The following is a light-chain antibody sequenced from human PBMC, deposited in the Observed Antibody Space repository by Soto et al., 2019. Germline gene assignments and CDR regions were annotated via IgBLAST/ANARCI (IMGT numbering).Light chain of an antibody. CDR1: RSVSTS. V-gene: IGKV1-5*01. J-gene: IGKJ1*01. CDR2: DAS. Sequence: DIQMTQSPSTLSASVGDRVTITCRASRSVSTSLALYQKKPGKAPKLLIFDASSLESGVPSRFSGSGSGTELTLTISGLQPDDFATYFCQQYKSYAPTFGQGTKVDIK. CDR3: QQYKSYAPT.